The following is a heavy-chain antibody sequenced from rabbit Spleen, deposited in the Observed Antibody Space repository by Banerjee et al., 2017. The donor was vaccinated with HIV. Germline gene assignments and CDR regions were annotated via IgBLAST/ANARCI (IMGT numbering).Heavy chain of an antibody. J-gene: IGHJ6*01. CDR2: IAGSSSAFT. V-gene: IGHV1S40*01. CDR3: ARDTASSFSSYGMDL. Sequence: QSLEESGGDLVKPGASLTLSCKASGFSFSSSDYICWVRQAPGKGLEWISCIAGSSSAFTYSATWAQGRFTCSKTSSTTVTLQMTSLTVADTATYFCARDTASSFSSYGMDLWGQGTLVTVS. D-gene: IGHD8-1*01. CDR1: GFSFSSSDY.